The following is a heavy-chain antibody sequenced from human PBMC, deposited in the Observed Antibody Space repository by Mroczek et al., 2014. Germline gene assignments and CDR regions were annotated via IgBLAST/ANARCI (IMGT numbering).Heavy chain of an antibody. CDR2: INHSGST. J-gene: IGHJ4*02. D-gene: IGHD4-23*01. Sequence: QVQLQQWGAGLLKPSETLSLTCAVYGGSFSGYYWSWIRQPPGKGLEWIGEINHSGSTNYNPSLKSRVTISVDTSKNQFSLKLSSVTAADTAVYYCARVDYGGNFGYWGQGTLVTVSS. CDR1: GGSFSGYY. V-gene: IGHV4-34*01. CDR3: ARVDYGGNFGY.